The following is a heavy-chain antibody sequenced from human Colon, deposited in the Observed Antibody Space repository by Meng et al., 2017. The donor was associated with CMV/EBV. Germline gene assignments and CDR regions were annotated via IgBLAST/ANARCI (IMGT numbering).Heavy chain of an antibody. CDR2: IIPIFGTA. J-gene: IGHJ6*02. CDR3: ARVNETPMGIAALGGMDV. V-gene: IGHV1-69*05. CDR1: GGTFSSYA. Sequence: SVKVSCKASGGTFSSYAISWVRQAPGQGLEWMGGIIPIFGTANYAQKFQGRVTITTDESTSTAYMELSSLRSEDTAVYYCARVNETPMGIAALGGMDVWGQGTTVTVSS. D-gene: IGHD6-6*01.